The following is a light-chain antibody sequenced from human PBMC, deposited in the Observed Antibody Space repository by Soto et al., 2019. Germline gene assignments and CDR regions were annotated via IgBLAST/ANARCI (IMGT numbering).Light chain of an antibody. CDR1: QSVTSSF. J-gene: IGKJ1*01. CDR2: GAS. CDR3: HQYGSSPWT. Sequence: ENVLTQSPGTLSLSPGERATLSCRASQSVTSSFLIWYQQKPGQAPRLLIHGASSRATGIPDRFSGSGSGTDFTLTISRLEPEDFAVYYCHQYGSSPWTFGQGTKVEIK. V-gene: IGKV3-20*01.